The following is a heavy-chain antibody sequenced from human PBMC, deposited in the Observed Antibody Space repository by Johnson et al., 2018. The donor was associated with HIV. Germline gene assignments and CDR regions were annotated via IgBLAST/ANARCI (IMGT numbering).Heavy chain of an antibody. D-gene: IGHD5-18*01. CDR3: ARDLDTAMVTCAFDI. V-gene: IGHV3-30-3*01. CDR1: GFGFSSYA. CDR2: ISYDGSNK. Sequence: VQLVESGGGVVQPGRSLRASCAASGFGFSSYAMHWVRQAPGKGLEWVAVISYDGSNKSYAASVKGRLPISRDNSKNTLYLQMNSLRAEDTTVYYCARDLDTAMVTCAFDIWGQGTMVTVSS. J-gene: IGHJ3*02.